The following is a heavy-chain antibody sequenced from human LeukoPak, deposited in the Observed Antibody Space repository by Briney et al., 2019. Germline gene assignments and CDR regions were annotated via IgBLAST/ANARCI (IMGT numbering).Heavy chain of an antibody. CDR2: ISGSGGST. CDR1: GFTFSYAW. J-gene: IGHJ6*03. V-gene: IGHV3-23*01. Sequence: GGSLRLSCAASGFTFSYAWMSWVRQAPGKGLEWVSAISGSGGSTYYADSVKGRFTISRDNSKNTLYLQMNSLRAEDTAVYYCAKAPMGDILTGQYYYYYYMDVWGKGTTVTISS. CDR3: AKAPMGDILTGQYYYYYYMDV. D-gene: IGHD3-9*01.